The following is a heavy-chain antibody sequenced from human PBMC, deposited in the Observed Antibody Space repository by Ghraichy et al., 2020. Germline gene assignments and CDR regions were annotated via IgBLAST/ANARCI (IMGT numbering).Heavy chain of an antibody. D-gene: IGHD3-3*01. J-gene: IGHJ6*02. Sequence: GGSLRLSCAASGFTFSSYWMSWVRQAPGKGLEWVANIKQDGSEKYYVDSVKGRFTISRDNAKNSLYLQMNSLRAEDTAVYYCARLLQEGFVYYYYGMDVWGQGTTVTVSS. CDR3: ARLLQEGFVYYYYGMDV. CDR1: GFTFSSYW. CDR2: IKQDGSEK. V-gene: IGHV3-7*04.